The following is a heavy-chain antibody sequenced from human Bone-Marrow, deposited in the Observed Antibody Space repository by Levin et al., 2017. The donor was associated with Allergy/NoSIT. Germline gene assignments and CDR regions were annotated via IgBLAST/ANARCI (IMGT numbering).Heavy chain of an antibody. CDR3: ARAFLTAVTPAELYFDY. CDR2: FDPEDGKT. D-gene: IGHD4-17*01. V-gene: IGHV1-24*01. CDR1: GDTLSESS. Sequence: ASVKVSCKVSGDTLSESSMHWARQAPGKGLEWMGGFDPEDGKTIYAQRFQGRVTMTEDPSTDTAYMELSSLRSEDTALYYCARAFLTAVTPAELYFDYWGQGTLVTVSS. J-gene: IGHJ4*02.